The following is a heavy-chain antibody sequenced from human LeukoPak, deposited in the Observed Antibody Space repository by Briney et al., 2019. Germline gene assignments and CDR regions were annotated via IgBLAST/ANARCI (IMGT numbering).Heavy chain of an antibody. J-gene: IGHJ4*02. CDR3: ARASSGWYGY. D-gene: IGHD6-19*01. Sequence: PGGSLRLSCAASGFTFSVYDMQWVRQAPGKGLEFVSAISSSGDSTYYANSVKGRFTISRDNSKNTLYLQMGSLRVEDMAVYYCARASSGWYGYWGQGTLVTVSS. CDR2: ISSSGDST. CDR1: GFTFSVYD. V-gene: IGHV3-64*01.